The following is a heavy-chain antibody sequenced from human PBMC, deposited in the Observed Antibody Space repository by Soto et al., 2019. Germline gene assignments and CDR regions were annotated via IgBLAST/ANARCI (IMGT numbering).Heavy chain of an antibody. CDR3: ARGLGISDYGDYPGFDP. Sequence: SETLSLTCTVSGGSISSGGYYWSWIRQHPGKGLEWIGYIYYSGSTYYNPSLKSRVTISVDTSKNQFSLKLSSVTAADTAVYYCARGLGISDYGDYPGFDPWGQGTLVTVSS. CDR1: GGSISSGGYY. D-gene: IGHD4-17*01. V-gene: IGHV4-31*03. J-gene: IGHJ5*02. CDR2: IYYSGST.